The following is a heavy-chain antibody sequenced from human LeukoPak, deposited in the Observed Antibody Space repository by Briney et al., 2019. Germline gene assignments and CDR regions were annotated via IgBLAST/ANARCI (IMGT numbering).Heavy chain of an antibody. Sequence: SETLSLTCTFSGGSISSYYWSWIRQPPGKGLEWIGYIYTSGSTNYNPCLKSRVTISVITSKTQFSLKLSSVTAADTAMYYCARLDYTYSSSKNSPPYYYYYMDVWGKGTTVTVSS. CDR3: ARLDYTYSSSKNSPPYYYYYMDV. D-gene: IGHD6-13*01. V-gene: IGHV4-4*09. CDR1: GGSISSYY. J-gene: IGHJ6*03. CDR2: IYTSGST.